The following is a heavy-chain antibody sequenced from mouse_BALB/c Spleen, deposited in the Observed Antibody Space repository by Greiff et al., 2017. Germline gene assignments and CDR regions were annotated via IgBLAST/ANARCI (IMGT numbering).Heavy chain of an antibody. CDR1: GFTFSSFG. CDR2: ISSGSSTI. CDR3: ARSYHYAMDY. D-gene: IGHD1-1*01. V-gene: IGHV5-17*02. Sequence: EVNLVESGGGLVQPGGSRKLSCAASGFTFSSFGMHWARQAPEKGLEWVAYISSGSSTIYYADTVKGRFTISRDNPKNTLFLQMTSLRSEDTAMYYCARSYHYAMDYWGQGTSVTVSS. J-gene: IGHJ4*01.